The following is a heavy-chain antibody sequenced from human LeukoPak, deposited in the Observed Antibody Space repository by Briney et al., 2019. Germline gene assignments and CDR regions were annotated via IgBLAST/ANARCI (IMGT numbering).Heavy chain of an antibody. D-gene: IGHD3-3*01. CDR2: INTSGGST. CDR3: ARDGESYDFWSGYYIGPFDY. Sequence: GASVKVSCKASGYTFTSYYMHWVRQAPGQGLEWMGIINTSGGSTSYAQKFQGRVTTTRDTSTSTVYMELSSLRSEDTAVYYCARDGESYDFWSGYYIGPFDYWGQGTLVTVSS. J-gene: IGHJ4*02. CDR1: GYTFTSYY. V-gene: IGHV1-46*03.